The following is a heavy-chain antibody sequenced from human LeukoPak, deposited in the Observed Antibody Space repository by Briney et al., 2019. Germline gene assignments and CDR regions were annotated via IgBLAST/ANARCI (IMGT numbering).Heavy chain of an antibody. D-gene: IGHD3-16*01. CDR3: ARTQRGGAVDY. CDR1: GFTFSSYG. Sequence: PGRSLRLSCAASGFTFSSYGMHWVRQAPGKGLEWVSGISVSGGSTNYADSVKGRFTISRDNSKNTLYLQMNSLRAEDTAVYYCARTQRGGAVDYWGQGTLVTVSS. J-gene: IGHJ4*02. V-gene: IGHV3-23*01. CDR2: ISVSGGST.